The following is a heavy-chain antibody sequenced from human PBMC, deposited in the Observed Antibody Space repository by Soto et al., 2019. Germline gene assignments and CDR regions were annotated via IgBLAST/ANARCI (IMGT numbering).Heavy chain of an antibody. Sequence: LFLTWSVSGDSVNSGAHDLSWIRQSPGTGLEGIGYISSSGTTTYSPSLMSRIIISSETSRNLFRMRLTSVTAADTAIYFCARVKRRSGTYSSCFDLWGQGTLVTVSS. D-gene: IGHD6-13*01. CDR1: GDSVNSGAHD. V-gene: IGHV4-61*08. CDR2: ISSSGTT. J-gene: IGHJ5*02. CDR3: ARVKRRSGTYSSCFDL.